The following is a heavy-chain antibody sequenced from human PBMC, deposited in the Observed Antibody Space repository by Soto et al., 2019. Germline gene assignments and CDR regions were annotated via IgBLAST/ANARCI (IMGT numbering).Heavy chain of an antibody. V-gene: IGHV3-33*01. CDR2: IWYDGSNK. CDR3: ARIWNHGTTETPIDY. D-gene: IGHD1-1*01. CDR1: GFTFSSYG. Sequence: QVQLVESGGGVVQPGRSLRLSCAASGFTFSSYGMHWVRQAPGKGLEWVAVIWYDGSNKYYADSVKGRFTISRDNSKNTLYLQMNSLRAEDTAVYYCARIWNHGTTETPIDYWGQGPLVTVSS. J-gene: IGHJ4*02.